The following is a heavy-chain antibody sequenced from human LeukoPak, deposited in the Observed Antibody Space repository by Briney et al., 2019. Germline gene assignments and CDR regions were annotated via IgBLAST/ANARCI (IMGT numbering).Heavy chain of an antibody. Sequence: PSETLSLTCTVSGYSISSGYYWGWIRQPPGKGLGWIGSIYHSGSTYYNPSLKGRVTISVDTSKNQFSLKLSSVTAADTPVYYFAFPFYDFWSVYSGAEYYSYYSMDVWGKGTRSPSP. J-gene: IGHJ6*03. V-gene: IGHV4-38-2*02. CDR2: IYHSGST. D-gene: IGHD3-3*01. CDR3: AFPFYDFWSVYSGAEYYSYYSMDV. CDR1: GYSISSGYY.